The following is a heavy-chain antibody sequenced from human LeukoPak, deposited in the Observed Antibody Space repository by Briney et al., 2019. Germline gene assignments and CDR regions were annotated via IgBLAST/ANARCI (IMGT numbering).Heavy chain of an antibody. J-gene: IGHJ6*02. CDR2: INHSGST. V-gene: IGHV4-34*01. D-gene: IGHD4-11*01. CDR3: AKRTKYYSNYYYYGMDV. CDR1: GGSFSGYY. Sequence: SETLSLTCAVYGGSFSGYYWSWIRQSPGKGLEWIGEINHSGSTNYNPSLKSRVTISVDTSKNQFSLKLSSVTAADTAVYYCAKRTKYYSNYYYYGMDVWGQGTTVTVSS.